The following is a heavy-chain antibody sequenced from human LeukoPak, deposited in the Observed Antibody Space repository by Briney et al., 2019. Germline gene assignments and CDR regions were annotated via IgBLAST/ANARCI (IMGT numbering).Heavy chain of an antibody. CDR1: GFTLSNYG. J-gene: IGHJ4*02. CDR3: ARAGCSSTSCYSDY. V-gene: IGHV3-30*03. CDR2: ISYDGSNK. Sequence: GGSLRLSCAASGFTLSNYGMHWVRQAPGKGLEWVAVISYDGSNKYYADSVKGRFTISRDNSKNTLYLQMNSLRAEDTAVYYCARAGCSSTSCYSDYWGQGTLVTVSS. D-gene: IGHD2-2*01.